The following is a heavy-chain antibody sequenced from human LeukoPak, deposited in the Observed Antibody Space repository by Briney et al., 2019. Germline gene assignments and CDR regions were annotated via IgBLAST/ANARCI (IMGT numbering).Heavy chain of an antibody. D-gene: IGHD2-2*01. CDR1: GFTFSSYG. V-gene: IGHV3-33*08. CDR2: IWYDGSNK. CDR3: ARDRCSSTSCYYFDY. Sequence: GGSLRLSCAASGFTFSSYGMPWVRQAPGKGLEWVAVIWYDGSNKYYADSVKGRFTISRDNSKNTLYLQMNSLRAEDTAVYYCARDRCSSTSCYYFDYWGQGTLVTVSS. J-gene: IGHJ4*02.